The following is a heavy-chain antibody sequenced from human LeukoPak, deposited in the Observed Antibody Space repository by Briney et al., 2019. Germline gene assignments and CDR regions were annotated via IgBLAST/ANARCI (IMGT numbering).Heavy chain of an antibody. CDR2: IWYDGSNK. V-gene: IGHV3-33*01. D-gene: IGHD3-22*01. CDR3: ARGQEYYYDSSAYSKFDY. J-gene: IGHJ4*02. Sequence: GGSLRLSCAASGFTFNIYGMHWVRQAPGKGLEWVAAIWYDGSNKYYADSVKGRFTISRDNSKNTLYLQMNSLRAEDTALYYCARGQEYYYDSSAYSKFDYWGQGTLVTVSS. CDR1: GFTFNIYG.